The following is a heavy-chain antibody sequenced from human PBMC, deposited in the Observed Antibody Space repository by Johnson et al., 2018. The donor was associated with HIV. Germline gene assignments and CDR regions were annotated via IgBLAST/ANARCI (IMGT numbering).Heavy chain of an antibody. D-gene: IGHD3-10*01. CDR2: IKQDGSEK. J-gene: IGHJ3*02. V-gene: IGHV3-7*02. Sequence: VQLVESGGALVQPGGSLRLSCVASGFSFRSYWMTWVRQAPGKGLEWVANIKQDGSEKYYVDSVKGRFTISRDNAKNSLFLQMNSLRVEDTAVYYCAKPKTGIDAFDIWGQGTMVTVSS. CDR3: AKPKTGIDAFDI. CDR1: GFSFRSYW.